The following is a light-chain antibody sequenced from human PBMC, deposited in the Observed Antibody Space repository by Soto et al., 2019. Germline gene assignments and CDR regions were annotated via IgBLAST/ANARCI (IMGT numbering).Light chain of an antibody. J-gene: IGKJ1*01. CDR1: QSISSW. Sequence: DIQMTQSPSTLSASVGDRVTITCRASQSISSWLAWYQQKPGKAPKLLIYDASSLESGVPSRFSGSGSVTEFPRTISSLQPDDFATYYCQQYNSAPWTFGQGTKVEIK. CDR2: DAS. V-gene: IGKV1-5*01. CDR3: QQYNSAPWT.